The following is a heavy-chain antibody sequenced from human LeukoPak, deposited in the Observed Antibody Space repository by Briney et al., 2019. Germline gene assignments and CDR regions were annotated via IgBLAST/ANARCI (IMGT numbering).Heavy chain of an antibody. V-gene: IGHV1-18*01. J-gene: IGHJ4*02. Sequence: ASAKVSCKASGYTFIDYGFTWLRQAPGQRLEWMGRINTLDGNTDYAQKFQDRVTMTTDTSTNTAYMELRSLRPDDTAVYYCARDRYEFTYWGQGTLVTVSS. CDR2: INTLDGNT. D-gene: IGHD5-12*01. CDR3: ARDRYEFTY. CDR1: GYTFIDYG.